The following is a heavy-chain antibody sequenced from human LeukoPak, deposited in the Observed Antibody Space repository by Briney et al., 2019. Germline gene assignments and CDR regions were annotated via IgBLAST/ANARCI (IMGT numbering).Heavy chain of an antibody. CDR2: INPNSGGT. Sequence: ASVKVSCKASGYTFTGCYMHWVRQAPGQGLEWMGWINPNSGGTNYAQKFQGRVTMTRDTSISTAYMELSRLRSDDTAVYYCARAVAGTFYYYGMDVWGQGTTVTVSS. J-gene: IGHJ6*02. CDR3: ARAVAGTFYYYGMDV. D-gene: IGHD6-19*01. V-gene: IGHV1-2*02. CDR1: GYTFTGCY.